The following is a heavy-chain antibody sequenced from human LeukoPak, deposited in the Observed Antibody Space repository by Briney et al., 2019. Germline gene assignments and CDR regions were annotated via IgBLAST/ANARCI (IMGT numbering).Heavy chain of an antibody. CDR3: AVDRRFKIFDY. J-gene: IGHJ4*02. CDR1: GLAFRNFW. V-gene: IGHV3-7*01. D-gene: IGHD5-24*01. Sequence: GGSLRLSCATSGLAFRNFWMYWVRQAPGKGREWVASIKPDGSEDFYADSVKGRFNISRHNAKNSLFLQMTNLKAEDTAVYYCAVDRRFKIFDYWGQGTLVTVSS. CDR2: IKPDGSED.